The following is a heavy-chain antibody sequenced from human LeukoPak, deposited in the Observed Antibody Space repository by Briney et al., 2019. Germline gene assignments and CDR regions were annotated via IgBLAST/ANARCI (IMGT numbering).Heavy chain of an antibody. J-gene: IGHJ4*02. CDR3: ARGLSPILYYFDY. CDR2: INAGNGNT. CDR1: GYTFTSYA. Sequence: ASVKVSCKASGYTFTSYAMHWVRQAPGQRLEWMGWINAGNGNTKYSQKFQGRVTITRDTSASTAYMELSSLRPEDTAVYYCARGLSPILYYFDYWGQGTLVTVSS. V-gene: IGHV1-3*01. D-gene: IGHD3-10*01.